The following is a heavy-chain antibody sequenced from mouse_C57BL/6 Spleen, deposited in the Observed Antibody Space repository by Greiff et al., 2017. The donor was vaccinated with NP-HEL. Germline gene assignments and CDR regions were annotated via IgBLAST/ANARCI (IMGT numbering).Heavy chain of an antibody. CDR2: IDPSDSYT. J-gene: IGHJ2*01. CDR3: ARDYVSSAATTY. CDR1: GYTFTSYW. V-gene: IGHV1-59*01. Sequence: QVQLQQPGAELVRPGTSVKLSCKASGYTFTSYWMHWVKQRPGQGLEWIGVIDPSDSYTNYNQKFKGKATLTVDTSSSTAYMPLSSLTSEDSAVYYCARDYVSSAATTYWGQGTTLTVSS. D-gene: IGHD1-1*01.